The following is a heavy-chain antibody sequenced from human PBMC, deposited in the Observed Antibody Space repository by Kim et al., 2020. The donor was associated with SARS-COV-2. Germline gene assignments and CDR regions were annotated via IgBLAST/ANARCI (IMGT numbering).Heavy chain of an antibody. D-gene: IGHD3-10*01. CDR3: ARDLEGSGSYYAPYYYYGMDV. CDR2: INTNTGNP. J-gene: IGHJ6*02. Sequence: ASVKVSCKASGYTFTSYAMNWVRQAPGQGLEWMGWINTNTGNPTYAQGFTGRFVFSLDTSVSTAYLQICSLKAEDTAVYYCARDLEGSGSYYAPYYYYGMDVWGQGTTVTVSS. CDR1: GYTFTSYA. V-gene: IGHV7-4-1*01.